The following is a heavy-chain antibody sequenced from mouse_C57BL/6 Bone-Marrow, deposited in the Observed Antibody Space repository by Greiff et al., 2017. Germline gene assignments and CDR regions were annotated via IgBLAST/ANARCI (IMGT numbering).Heavy chain of an antibody. D-gene: IGHD2-1*01. J-gene: IGHJ4*01. CDR2: INPNNGGT. CDR1: GYTFTDYY. V-gene: IGHV1-26*01. Sequence: VQLQQSGPELVKPGASVKISCKASGYTFTDYYMNWVKQSHGKSLEWIGDINPNNGGTSYNQKFKGKATLTVDKSSSTAYMGLRSLTSEDSAVYYCARHGNYLYYAMDYWGQGTSVTVSS. CDR3: ARHGNYLYYAMDY.